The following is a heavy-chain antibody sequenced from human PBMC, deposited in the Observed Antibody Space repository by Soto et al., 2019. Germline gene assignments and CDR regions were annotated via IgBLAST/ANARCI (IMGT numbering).Heavy chain of an antibody. Sequence: PRLSCTVAGFKFDKYAINWVRQAPGKGLEWVGLIRNQSYDETTQYAASVNGRFTISRGNSNKIAYLQMDSLKTEDSALYYCTRAESPAVAYFLDSWGRGTLVTVSS. CDR3: TRAESPAVAYFLDS. CDR1: GFKFDKYA. V-gene: IGHV3-49*04. J-gene: IGHJ4*02. CDR2: IRNQSYDETT. D-gene: IGHD2-15*01.